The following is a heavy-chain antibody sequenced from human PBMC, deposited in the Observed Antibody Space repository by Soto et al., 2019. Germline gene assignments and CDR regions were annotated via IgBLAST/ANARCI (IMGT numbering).Heavy chain of an antibody. CDR1: GGTFSSYA. Sequence: QVQLVQSGAEVKKPGSSVKVSCKASGGTFSSYAISWVRQAPGQGLEWMGGIIPIFGTANYAQKFQGRVTITSGECTNXAYMELRSLRSEDTAVYYCARGRVLMVYASYGMDVWGQGTTVTVSS. V-gene: IGHV1-69*05. CDR2: IIPIFGTA. J-gene: IGHJ6*02. CDR3: ARGRVLMVYASYGMDV. D-gene: IGHD2-8*01.